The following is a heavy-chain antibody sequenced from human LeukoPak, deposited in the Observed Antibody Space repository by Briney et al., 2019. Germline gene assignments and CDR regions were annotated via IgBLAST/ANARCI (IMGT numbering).Heavy chain of an antibody. CDR2: ISAYNGNT. CDR3: ARDGESYYYDSSGYYDY. CDR1: GYTFTSYG. J-gene: IGHJ4*02. D-gene: IGHD3-22*01. V-gene: IGHV1-18*01. Sequence: ASVKVSCKASGYTFTSYGISWVRQAPGQGLEWMGWISAYNGNTNYAQKLQGRVTMTTDTSTSTAYMELRSLRSDDTAVYYCARDGESYYYDSSGYYDYWGQGTLVTVSS.